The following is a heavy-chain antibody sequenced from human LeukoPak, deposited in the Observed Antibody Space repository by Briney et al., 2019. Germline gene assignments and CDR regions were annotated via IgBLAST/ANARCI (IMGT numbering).Heavy chain of an antibody. CDR2: IYYSGST. CDR3: ARISSGYYYLYYFDY. D-gene: IGHD3-22*01. CDR1: GGSISSSSYY. V-gene: IGHV4-39*01. J-gene: IGHJ4*02. Sequence: SETLSLTCTVSGGSISSSSYYWGWIRQPPGKGLEWSGSIYYSGSTYYNPSLKSRVTISVDTSKNQFSLKLSSVTAADTAVYYCARISSGYYYLYYFDYWGQGTLVTVSS.